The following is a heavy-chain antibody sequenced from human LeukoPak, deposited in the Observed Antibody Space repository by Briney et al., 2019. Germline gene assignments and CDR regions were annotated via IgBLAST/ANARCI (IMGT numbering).Heavy chain of an antibody. V-gene: IGHV4-34*01. J-gene: IGHJ4*02. D-gene: IGHD3-22*01. CDR2: IYYSGST. Sequence: SETLSLTCAVYGGSFSGYYWSWIRQPPGKGLEWIGSIYYSGSTYYNPSLKSRVTISVDTSKNQFSLKLSSVTAADTAVYYCARALRVTMIVVVITTTPGYFDYWGQGTLVTVSS. CDR1: GGSFSGYY. CDR3: ARALRVTMIVVVITTTPGYFDY.